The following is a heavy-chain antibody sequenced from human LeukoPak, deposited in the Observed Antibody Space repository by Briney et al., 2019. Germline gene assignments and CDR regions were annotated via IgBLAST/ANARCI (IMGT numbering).Heavy chain of an antibody. J-gene: IGHJ4*02. D-gene: IGHD3-22*01. Sequence: SVTVSCKASGGTFSSYAISWVRQAPGQGLEWMGGIIPIFGTANYAQKFQGRVTITADESTSTAYMGLSSLRSEDTAVYYCASSYYYDSSGYYYGDYWGQGTLVTVSS. V-gene: IGHV1-69*13. CDR1: GGTFSSYA. CDR2: IIPIFGTA. CDR3: ASSYYYDSSGYYYGDY.